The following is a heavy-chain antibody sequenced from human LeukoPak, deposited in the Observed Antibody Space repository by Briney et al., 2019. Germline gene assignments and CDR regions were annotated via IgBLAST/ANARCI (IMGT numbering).Heavy chain of an antibody. Sequence: GGSLRLSCAASGFTFSSYWTHWVRQAPGKGLVWVSRINSDGSSTSYADSVKGRFTISRDNAKNTLYLQMNSLRAEDTAVYYCARAPEWEPPLDYWGQGTLVTVSS. J-gene: IGHJ4*02. D-gene: IGHD1-26*01. CDR2: INSDGSST. V-gene: IGHV3-74*01. CDR1: GFTFSSYW. CDR3: ARAPEWEPPLDY.